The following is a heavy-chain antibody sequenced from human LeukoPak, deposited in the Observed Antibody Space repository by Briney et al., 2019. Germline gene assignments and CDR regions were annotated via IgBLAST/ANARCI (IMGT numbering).Heavy chain of an antibody. V-gene: IGHV4-39*07. CDR3: ARERLSGIKAYYMDV. CDR1: GGSISSSSYY. Sequence: KSSETLSLTCTVSGGSISSSSYYWGWIRQPPGKGLEWIGSIYYSGSTYYNPSLKSRVTISVDTSKNQFSLKLSSVTAADTAVYYCARERLSGIKAYYMDVWGKGTTVTVSS. J-gene: IGHJ6*03. D-gene: IGHD3-16*02. CDR2: IYYSGST.